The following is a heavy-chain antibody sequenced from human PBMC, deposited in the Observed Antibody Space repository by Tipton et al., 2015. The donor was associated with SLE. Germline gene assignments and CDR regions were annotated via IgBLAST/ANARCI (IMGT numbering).Heavy chain of an antibody. V-gene: IGHV1-8*01. CDR3: ARVPVRTTGGFGRFRMDV. CDR2: MNPNSGNT. CDR1: GYTFTGYY. Sequence: QLVQSGPEVKKPGASVKVSCKASGYTFTGYYIHWVRQATGQGLEWMGWMNPNSGNTGYAQKLQGRVTMTRNTSMSTAYMELNSLRSEDTAVYYCARVPVRTTGGFGRFRMDVWGKGTTVTVSS. J-gene: IGHJ6*04. D-gene: IGHD1-1*01.